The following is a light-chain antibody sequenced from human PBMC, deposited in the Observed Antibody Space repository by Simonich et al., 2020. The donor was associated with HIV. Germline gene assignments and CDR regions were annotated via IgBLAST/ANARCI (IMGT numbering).Light chain of an antibody. CDR1: SSDVGGYKY. V-gene: IGLV2-8*01. CDR3: SSYTGSNTWV. Sequence: QSALTQPPSASGSPGQSVTISCTGTSSDVGGYKYVSWYQQYPGKAPKLMIYDVRKRPSGVSSRFSGSKSGNTASLTISRLQAEDEADYYCSSYTGSNTWVFGGGTKLTVL. CDR2: DVR. J-gene: IGLJ3*02.